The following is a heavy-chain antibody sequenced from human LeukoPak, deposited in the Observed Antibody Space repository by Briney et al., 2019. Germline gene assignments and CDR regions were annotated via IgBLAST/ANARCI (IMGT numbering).Heavy chain of an antibody. CDR3: ARGEEAVGAYYFDY. CDR2: IYYSGST. V-gene: IGHV4-61*01. J-gene: IGHJ4*02. D-gene: IGHD1-26*01. CDR1: GGSISSGTYY. Sequence: PSETLSLTCTVSGGSISSGTYYWSWIRQPPGKGLEWIGYIYYSGSTNYNPSLKSRVTISVDTSKNQFSLKLSSVTAADTAVYYCARGEEAVGAYYFDYWGQGTLVTVSS.